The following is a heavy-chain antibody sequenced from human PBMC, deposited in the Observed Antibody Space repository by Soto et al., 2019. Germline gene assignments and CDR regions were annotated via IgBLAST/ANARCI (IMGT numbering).Heavy chain of an antibody. CDR1: GGTFSSYT. J-gene: IGHJ5*02. CDR3: ARYSSSWRGLDWFDP. D-gene: IGHD6-13*01. V-gene: IGHV1-69*02. CDR2: IIPILGIA. Sequence: SVKVSCKASGGTFSSYTISWVRQAPGQGLEWNGRIIPILGIANYAQKFQGRVTITADKSTSTAYMELSSLRSEDTAVYYCARYSSSWRGLDWFDPWGQGTLVTVSS.